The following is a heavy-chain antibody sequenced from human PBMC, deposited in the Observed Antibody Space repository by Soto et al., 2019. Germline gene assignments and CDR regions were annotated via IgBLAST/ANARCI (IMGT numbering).Heavy chain of an antibody. CDR3: ARDINLLTRVPYGMDV. D-gene: IGHD1-26*01. CDR2: ISAYNGNT. CDR1: GYTFTNFG. J-gene: IGHJ6*02. Sequence: GASVKVSCKASGYTFTNFGISWVRQAPGQGLEWMGWISAYNGNTNYAQKLQGRVTMTTDTSTSTAYMELRSLRSDDTAVYYCARDINLLTRVPYGMDVWGQGTTVTVSS. V-gene: IGHV1-18*01.